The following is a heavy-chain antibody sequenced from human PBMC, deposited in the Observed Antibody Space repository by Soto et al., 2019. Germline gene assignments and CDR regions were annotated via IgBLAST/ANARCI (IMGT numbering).Heavy chain of an antibody. CDR2: ISAHNGNT. V-gene: IGHV1-18*01. J-gene: IGHJ4*02. CDR3: ARGRHGDY. Sequence: QVHLVQSGAEVKKPGASVKVSCKGSGYGFTTYGITWVRQAPGQGLEWMAWISAHNGNTNYAQKLQGRVTVTRDTSTSTPYMGMRSLRSDDAAVYYCARGRHGDYWGQGALVTVSS. CDR1: GYGFTTYG.